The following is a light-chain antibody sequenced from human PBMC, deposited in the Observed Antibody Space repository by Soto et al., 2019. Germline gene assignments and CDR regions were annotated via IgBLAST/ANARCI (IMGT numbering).Light chain of an antibody. Sequence: EIVLTQSPATLSLSPGERATLSCRASQSVSRYLAWYQQKPGQAPRLLFYDASNRATGIPARFSGSGSGTDFTLSISSLEPEDFAGYYCQQRSNGPGRFIFGPGNKVDIQ. CDR3: QQRSNGPGRFI. CDR1: QSVSRY. J-gene: IGKJ3*01. V-gene: IGKV3-11*01. CDR2: DAS.